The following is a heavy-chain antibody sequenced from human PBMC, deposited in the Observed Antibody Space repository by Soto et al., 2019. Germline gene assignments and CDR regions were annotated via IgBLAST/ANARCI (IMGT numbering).Heavy chain of an antibody. J-gene: IGHJ6*02. CDR1: GYTFTRYD. V-gene: IGHV1-8*01. Sequence: GASVKVSCKASGYTFTRYDINWVRQATGQGLEWMGWMNPNSGNTGYAQKFQGRVTMTRNTSISTAYMELSSLRSEDTAVYYCARGVFVSGWYFAPYYGMDVWGQGTTVTSP. D-gene: IGHD6-19*01. CDR3: ARGVFVSGWYFAPYYGMDV. CDR2: MNPNSGNT.